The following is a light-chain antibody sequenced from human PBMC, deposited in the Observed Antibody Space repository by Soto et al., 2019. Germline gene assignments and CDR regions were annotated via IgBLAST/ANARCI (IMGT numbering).Light chain of an antibody. Sequence: IQMTQSPSSLSASVGDRVTITCRASQSISNYLNWYQQKPRKAPKLLIYGASSLQSGVPLRFSGGGSGTDFTLTISSLQPEDFATYYCQESYSTPYTFGQGTKLEIK. CDR3: QESYSTPYT. CDR2: GAS. CDR1: QSISNY. V-gene: IGKV1-39*01. J-gene: IGKJ2*01.